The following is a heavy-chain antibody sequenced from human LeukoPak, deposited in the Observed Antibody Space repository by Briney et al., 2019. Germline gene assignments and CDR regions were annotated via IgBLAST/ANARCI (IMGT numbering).Heavy chain of an antibody. CDR1: GGTFSSYA. J-gene: IGHJ5*02. V-gene: IGHV1-69*13. D-gene: IGHD2-2*01. CDR3: ARSPIVVVPAAAMANWFDP. Sequence: ASVKVSCKASGGTFSSYAISWVRQAPGQGLEWMGGIIPIFGTANYAQKFQGRVTITADESTSTAYMELSSLRSEDTAVYYCARSPIVVVPAAAMANWFDPWGQGTLVTVSS. CDR2: IIPIFGTA.